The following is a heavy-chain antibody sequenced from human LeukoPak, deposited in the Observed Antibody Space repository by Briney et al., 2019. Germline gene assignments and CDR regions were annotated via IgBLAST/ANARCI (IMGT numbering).Heavy chain of an antibody. J-gene: IGHJ4*02. CDR3: ARDPPLGYCSSSSCPHLDY. D-gene: IGHD2-2*01. CDR2: ISGSGGTT. V-gene: IGHV3-23*01. Sequence: GGSLRLSCAASGFTFSNYAMNWVRQAPGKGLEWVSGISGSGGTTYYADSVKGRFTISRDNAKNSLYPQMNSLRAEDTAVYYCARDPPLGYCSSSSCPHLDYWGQGTLVTVSS. CDR1: GFTFSNYA.